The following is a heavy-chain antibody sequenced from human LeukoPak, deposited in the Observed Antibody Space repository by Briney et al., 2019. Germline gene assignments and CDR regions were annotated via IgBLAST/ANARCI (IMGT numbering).Heavy chain of an antibody. J-gene: IGHJ4*02. CDR2: INPNSGGT. CDR1: GYTFTGYY. Sequence: ASVTVSFKASGYTFTGYYMHWVRQAPGQALEWMGWINPNSGGTNYAQKFQGRVTMTRDTSISTAYMELSRLRSDDTAVYCCARISQRVDYWGQGTLVTVSS. D-gene: IGHD6-25*01. V-gene: IGHV1-2*02. CDR3: ARISQRVDY.